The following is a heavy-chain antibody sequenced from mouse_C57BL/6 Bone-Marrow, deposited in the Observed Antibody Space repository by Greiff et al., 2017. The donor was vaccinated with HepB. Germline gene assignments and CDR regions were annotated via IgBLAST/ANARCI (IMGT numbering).Heavy chain of an antibody. D-gene: IGHD1-1*01. CDR1: GFTFSDYY. V-gene: IGHV5-16*01. Sequence: EVQVVESEGGLVQPGSSMKLSCTASGFTFSDYYMAWVRQVPEKGLEWVANINYDDSSTYYLDSLKSRFIISRDNAKNILYLQMSSLKSEDTATYYCARTYYYGSSFWFAYWGQGTLVTVSA. CDR3: ARTYYYGSSFWFAY. J-gene: IGHJ3*01. CDR2: INYDDSST.